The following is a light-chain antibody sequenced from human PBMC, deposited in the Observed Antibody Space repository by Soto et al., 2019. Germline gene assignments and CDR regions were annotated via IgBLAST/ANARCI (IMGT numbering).Light chain of an antibody. Sequence: AIRMTQSPSSLSASTGDRVTITCRASQGISSYLAWYQQKPGKAPKLLIYAASTLQSGVPSRFSGSGSGTEFTLTTSSLQSEDFAVYYCQQYNNWPPETFGQGTKVDIK. CDR2: AAS. V-gene: IGKV1-8*01. CDR3: QQYNNWPPET. CDR1: QGISSY. J-gene: IGKJ1*01.